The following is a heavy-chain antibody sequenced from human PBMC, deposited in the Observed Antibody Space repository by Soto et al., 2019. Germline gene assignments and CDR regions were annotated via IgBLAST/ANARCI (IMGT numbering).Heavy chain of an antibody. Sequence: VQLVESGGGVVQPGRSLRLSCAASGFTFSDYAMHWVRQAPGQGLEWVAVVSHDGRNTNYADSVKGRFPISRDSCKNTVSLEMTSLRAEDTAVYYCAKGGLQWLVTSDFNYWGQGARVTVSS. J-gene: IGHJ4*02. CDR2: VSHDGRNT. V-gene: IGHV3-30*18. CDR3: AKGGLQWLVTSDFNY. CDR1: GFTFSDYA. D-gene: IGHD6-19*01.